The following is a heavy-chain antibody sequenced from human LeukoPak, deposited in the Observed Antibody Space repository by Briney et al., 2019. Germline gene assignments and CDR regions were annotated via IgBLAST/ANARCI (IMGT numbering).Heavy chain of an antibody. CDR3: ARGKILYSSSSFYYYYGMDV. Sequence: PSETLSLTCAVYGGSFSGYYWSWLRQPPGKGLEWIGEINHSGSTNYNPSLKSRVSISVDTSKNQFSLKLSSVTAADTAVYYCARGKILYSSSSFYYYYGMDVWGQGTTVTVSS. CDR2: INHSGST. J-gene: IGHJ6*02. CDR1: GGSFSGYY. V-gene: IGHV4-34*01. D-gene: IGHD6-6*01.